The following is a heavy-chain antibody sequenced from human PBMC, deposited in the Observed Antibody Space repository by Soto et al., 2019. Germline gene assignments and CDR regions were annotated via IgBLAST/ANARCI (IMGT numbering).Heavy chain of an antibody. CDR2: ISSSSSTI. CDR1: GFTFSSFS. D-gene: IGHD3-3*01. V-gene: IGHV3-48*01. Sequence: EVQLVESGGGLVQPGGSLRLSCAASGFTFSSFSMNWVRQAPGKGLEWVSYISSSSSTIYYADSVKGRFTISRDNAKNSLYLQMNSLRAEDTAVYYCARERSGRFDYWGQGTLVTVSS. CDR3: ARERSGRFDY. J-gene: IGHJ4*02.